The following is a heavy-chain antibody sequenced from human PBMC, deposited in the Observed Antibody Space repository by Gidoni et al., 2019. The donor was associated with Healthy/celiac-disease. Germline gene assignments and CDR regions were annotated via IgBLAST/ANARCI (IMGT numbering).Heavy chain of an antibody. J-gene: IGHJ5*02. D-gene: IGHD3-3*01. V-gene: IGHV4-34*01. Sequence: QVQLQQWGAGLLKPSETLPLTCAVYGGSFSGYYWRWIRPPPGKGLEWIGEINHSGSTNYNPSLKSRVTISVDTSKNQFSLKLGSVTAADTAVYYCARVYYDFWSGYYTGDWFDPWGQGTLVTVSS. CDR1: GGSFSGYY. CDR2: INHSGST. CDR3: ARVYYDFWSGYYTGDWFDP.